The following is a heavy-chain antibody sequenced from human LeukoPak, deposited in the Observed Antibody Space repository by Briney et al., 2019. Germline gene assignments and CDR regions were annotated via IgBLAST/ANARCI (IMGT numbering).Heavy chain of an antibody. CDR2: MYYRGNT. CDR1: GGSFSGYY. CDR3: ARLYGNYQNYFDY. J-gene: IGHJ4*02. V-gene: IGHV4-34*01. D-gene: IGHD1-7*01. Sequence: SETLSLTCAVYGGSFSGYYWSWIRQPPGKGLEWVGHMYYRGNTFYNPSLKSRVTISVDTSKNQFSLKLRSVTAADTAVYYCARLYGNYQNYFDYWGQGTLVTVSS.